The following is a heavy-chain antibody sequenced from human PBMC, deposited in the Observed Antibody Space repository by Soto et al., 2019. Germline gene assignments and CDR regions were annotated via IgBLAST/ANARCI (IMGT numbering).Heavy chain of an antibody. CDR1: GGTFTNYA. Sequence: QLQLVQSGAEVKKPGSSVKVSCKASGGTFTNYAISWVRQAPGQGLEWMGAIIPMFGTSSYAQKSQGTVTITADDSTSTAYMELRSLTFEYTAVYYCAGGVRTGNYGMDVWGQGTTVTVSS. J-gene: IGHJ6*02. D-gene: IGHD3-16*01. CDR2: IIPMFGTS. CDR3: AGGVRTGNYGMDV. V-gene: IGHV1-69*01.